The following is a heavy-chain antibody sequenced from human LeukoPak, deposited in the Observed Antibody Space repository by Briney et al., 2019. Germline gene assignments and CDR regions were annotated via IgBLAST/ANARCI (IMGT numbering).Heavy chain of an antibody. CDR3: VRESCSGGSCTYDPFDI. Sequence: PGTSLRLSCVASGFSFSSYSIHWVRRVPGKGLEWVAVMSVNGVNKYYAGSVRGRFTVSRDISKNTQFLQMNSLRFEDTAVYFCVRESCSGGSCTYDPFDIWGHGTMVTVST. CDR1: GFSFSSYS. J-gene: IGHJ3*02. CDR2: MSVNGVNK. D-gene: IGHD2-15*01. V-gene: IGHV3-30-3*01.